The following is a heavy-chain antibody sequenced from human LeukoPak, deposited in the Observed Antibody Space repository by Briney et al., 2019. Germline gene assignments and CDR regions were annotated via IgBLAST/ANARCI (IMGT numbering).Heavy chain of an antibody. CDR1: GFTFSSYA. D-gene: IGHD1-26*01. CDR2: IDSSGGYK. CDR3: ARDGEAYSGSYSGIDY. Sequence: GGSLRLSCATSGFTFSSYAMKWVRQAPGKGLESVAFIDSSGGYKYYADSVKGRFTISRDNAKNTLYLQMNSLRAEDTAVYYCARDGEAYSGSYSGIDYWGQGTLVTVSS. J-gene: IGHJ4*02. V-gene: IGHV3-21*01.